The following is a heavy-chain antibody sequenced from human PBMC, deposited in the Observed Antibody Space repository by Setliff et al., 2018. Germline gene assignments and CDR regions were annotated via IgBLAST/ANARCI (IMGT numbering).Heavy chain of an antibody. CDR2: IFYSGRT. D-gene: IGHD3-16*01. CDR3: ARLPNYVWGSPVDY. Sequence: PETLSLTCTVSGASITNINYYWGLIRQPPGKGLEWIGSIFYSGRTFYNPSLKSRVTISVDTSKNQFSLTLSSVTAADTAVYYCARLPNYVWGSPVDYWGQGTLVTVSS. V-gene: IGHV4-39*01. CDR1: GASITNINYY. J-gene: IGHJ4*02.